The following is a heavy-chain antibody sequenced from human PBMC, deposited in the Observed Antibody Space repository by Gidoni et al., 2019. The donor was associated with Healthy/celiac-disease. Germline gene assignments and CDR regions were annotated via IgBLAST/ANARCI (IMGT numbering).Heavy chain of an antibody. V-gene: IGHV6-1*01. J-gene: IGHJ6*02. CDR2: TYYRSKWYN. D-gene: IGHD3-16*02. CDR1: GASFSSHRSP. Sequence: QVQLQQSGPGLVKPSQTLSLTCAISGASFSSHRSPWTWIRQSPSRGLEWLGRTYYRSKWYNDYAVSVKSRITINPDTSKNQFSLQLNSVTPEDTAVYYCARDPSIMITFGGVIVIRSYYYYGMDVWGQGTTVTVSS. CDR3: ARDPSIMITFGGVIVIRSYYYYGMDV.